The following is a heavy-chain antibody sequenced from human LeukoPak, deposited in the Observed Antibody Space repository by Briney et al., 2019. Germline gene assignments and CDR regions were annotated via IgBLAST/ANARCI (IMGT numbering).Heavy chain of an antibody. CDR1: GFAFSNYW. CDR2: IKQDGSEK. CDR3: ARDWNWGFDY. J-gene: IGHJ4*02. Sequence: GSLRLSCAASGFAFSNYWMSWVRQAPGKGLEWVANIKQDGSEKYYVDSVKGRFTISRDNAENSLYLQMNSLRAEDTAVYYCARDWNWGFDYWGQGTLVTVSS. V-gene: IGHV3-7*05. D-gene: IGHD7-27*01.